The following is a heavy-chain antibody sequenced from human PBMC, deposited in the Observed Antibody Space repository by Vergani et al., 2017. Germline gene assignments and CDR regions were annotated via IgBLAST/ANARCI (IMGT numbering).Heavy chain of an antibody. CDR2: IRSKAYGGTT. D-gene: IGHD3-3*01. J-gene: IGHJ4*02. Sequence: EVQLVESGGGLVQPGRSLRLSCTASGFTFGDYAMSWFRQAPGKGLEWVGFIRSKAYGGTTEYAASVKGRFTISRDDSKNTLYLQMNSLRAEDTAVYYCAGDYDFWSGYVYWGQGTLVTVSS. V-gene: IGHV3-49*03. CDR3: AGDYDFWSGYVY. CDR1: GFTFGDYA.